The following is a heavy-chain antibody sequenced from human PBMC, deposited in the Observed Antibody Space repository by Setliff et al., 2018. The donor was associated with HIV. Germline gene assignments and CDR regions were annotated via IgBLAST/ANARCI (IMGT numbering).Heavy chain of an antibody. CDR2: INHSGRT. J-gene: IGHJ4*02. Sequence: SETLSLTCAVYGGSFSDYYWSWIRQPPGKGLEWIGEINHSGRTIQSPSLGSRVTISIDTSKNQFSLILSSVTAADTAVYYCARLTKAGGGNYWGQGTLVTVSS. D-gene: IGHD3-9*01. CDR1: GGSFSDYY. CDR3: ARLTKAGGGNY. V-gene: IGHV4-34*01.